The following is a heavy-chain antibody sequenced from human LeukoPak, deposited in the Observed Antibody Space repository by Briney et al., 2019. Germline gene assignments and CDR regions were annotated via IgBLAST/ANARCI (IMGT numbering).Heavy chain of an antibody. CDR3: ARAQTTVTINWFDP. D-gene: IGHD4-17*01. J-gene: IGHJ5*02. V-gene: IGHV3-74*01. CDR2: INTDGSTT. Sequence: GGSLRLSCAASGFTFSSYWMHWVRQAPGKGLVSVSRINTDGSTTSYADSVKGRFTISRDNTKNTLYLQMNSLRAEDTAVYFCARAQTTVTINWFDPWGQGTLATVSS. CDR1: GFTFSSYW.